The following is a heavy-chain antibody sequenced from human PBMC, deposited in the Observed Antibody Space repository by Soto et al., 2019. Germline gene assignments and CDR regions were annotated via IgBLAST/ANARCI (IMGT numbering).Heavy chain of an antibody. CDR1: GGSISSSSYY. V-gene: IGHV4-39*07. D-gene: IGHD3-22*01. Sequence: SQTLSLTCTVSGGSISSSSYYWGWIRQPPGKGLEWIGSIYYRGSTYYNPSLKSRVTISGDTSKNQFSLKLSSVTAADTAVYYCARDAYYYEGPDPRDYWGQGTLVTVSP. CDR3: ARDAYYYEGPDPRDY. CDR2: IYYRGST. J-gene: IGHJ4*02.